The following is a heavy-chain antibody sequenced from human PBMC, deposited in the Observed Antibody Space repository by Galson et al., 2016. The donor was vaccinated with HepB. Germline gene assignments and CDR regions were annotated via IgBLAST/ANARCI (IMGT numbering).Heavy chain of an antibody. CDR2: INHSGST. D-gene: IGHD5-24*01. CDR1: GGSFSGYY. J-gene: IGHJ4*02. Sequence: EPLSLTCGVYGGSFSGYYWSWIRQPPGKGLEWIGEINHSGSTKYNPSLKSRVTMSADTPKNQFSLKLSSVTAADTAVYYCARETRWLQLRAFDSWGQGTLVTVSS. V-gene: IGHV4-34*01. CDR3: ARETRWLQLRAFDS.